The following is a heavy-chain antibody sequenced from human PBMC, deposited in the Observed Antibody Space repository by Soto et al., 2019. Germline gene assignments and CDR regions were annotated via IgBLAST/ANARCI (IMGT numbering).Heavy chain of an antibody. CDR1: GFTFNNAW. CDR3: TLGRDYGASEYFQL. D-gene: IGHD4-17*01. CDR2: IKSKTDGGTT. J-gene: IGHJ1*01. Sequence: EVQVVESGGGLVKPGGSLRLSCAVSGFTFNNAWMTWVRQAPGKGLEWVGRIKSKTDGGTTDYAAPVKGRFTISRDDSKNTLYRQMNSLKTEDTAVYYCTLGRDYGASEYFQLWGQGTLVTVSS. V-gene: IGHV3-15*01.